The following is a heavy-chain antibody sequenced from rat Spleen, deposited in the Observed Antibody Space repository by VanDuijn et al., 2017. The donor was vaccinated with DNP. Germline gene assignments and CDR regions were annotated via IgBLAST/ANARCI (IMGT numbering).Heavy chain of an antibody. Sequence: EVQLVESGGGLVQPGRSLKLSCAASQLTFSNYGMHWIRQAPTKGLEWVASISPSGGSTYYRDSVKGRFTISRDNTKNTLYLQMDSLRSEDTATYYCARPPQWSYWYFDFWGPGTMVTVSS. CDR2: ISPSGGST. D-gene: IGHD1-1*01. V-gene: IGHV5-19*01. CDR3: ARPPQWSYWYFDF. CDR1: QLTFSNYG. J-gene: IGHJ1*01.